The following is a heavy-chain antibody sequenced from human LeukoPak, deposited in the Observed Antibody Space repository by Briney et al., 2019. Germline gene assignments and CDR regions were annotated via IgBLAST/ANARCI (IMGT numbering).Heavy chain of an antibody. D-gene: IGHD5-24*01. CDR3: ARAGEMATINGFDP. V-gene: IGHV1-69*05. CDR2: IIPIFGTA. Sequence: SVKVSCKASGGTFSSYAISWVRQAPGQGLEWMGGIIPIFGTANYAQKFQGRATITTDESTSTAYMELSSLRSEDTAVYYCARAGEMATINGFDPWGQGTLVTVSS. J-gene: IGHJ5*02. CDR1: GGTFSSYA.